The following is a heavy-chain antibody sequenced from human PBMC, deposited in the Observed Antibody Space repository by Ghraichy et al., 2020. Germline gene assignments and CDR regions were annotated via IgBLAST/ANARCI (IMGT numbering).Heavy chain of an antibody. Sequence: GGSLRLSCAASGFPFSDYTMIWVRQAPGRGPEWVSTITDRSTHIYYADSVRGRFTISRDDAKNSLYLQMNSLRAEDTAVYYCAKDPCTPNRYYGTLWGQGTLVTVSS. V-gene: IGHV3-21*01. J-gene: IGHJ4*02. D-gene: IGHD3-10*01. CDR1: GFPFSDYT. CDR3: AKDPCTPNRYYGTL. CDR2: ITDRSTHI.